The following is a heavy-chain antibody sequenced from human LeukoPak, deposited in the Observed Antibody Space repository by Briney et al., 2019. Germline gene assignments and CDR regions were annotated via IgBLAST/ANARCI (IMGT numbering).Heavy chain of an antibody. Sequence: SETLSLTCAVSGGSISNYYWSWIRQPAGKGLEWIGRIYPRGSTTYNSFFKSRVTMSPDTSKNHFSLKLSSVTAADTAIYYCARGRYCTATICDAGGDAFDIWGQGTMVTVSS. CDR3: ARGRYCTATICDAGGDAFDI. V-gene: IGHV4-4*07. CDR1: GGSISNYY. CDR2: IYPRGST. D-gene: IGHD2-2*01. J-gene: IGHJ3*02.